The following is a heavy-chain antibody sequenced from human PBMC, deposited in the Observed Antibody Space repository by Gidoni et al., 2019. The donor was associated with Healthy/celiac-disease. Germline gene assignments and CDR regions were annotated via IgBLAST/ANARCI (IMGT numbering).Heavy chain of an antibody. V-gene: IGHV3-48*02. J-gene: IGHJ4*02. CDR3: ARDLIAVAGSIDS. CDR2: ISSSSSTI. CDR1: GFTFSSYS. D-gene: IGHD6-19*01. Sequence: EVQLVESGGGMVQPGGSLRLPCAASGFTFSSYSMNWVRQAQGKGLEWVSYISSSSSTIYYADSVKGRFTISRDNAKNSLYLQMNSLRDEDTAVYYCARDLIAVAGSIDSWGQGTLVTVSS.